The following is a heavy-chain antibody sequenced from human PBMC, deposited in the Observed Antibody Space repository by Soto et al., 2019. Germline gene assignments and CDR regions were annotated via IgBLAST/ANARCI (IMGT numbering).Heavy chain of an antibody. CDR3: ARQGRCSISSCYDVGSPYNYFNP. J-gene: IGHJ5*02. CDR1: GGSFSGYY. D-gene: IGHD2-2*01. CDR2: INHSGNI. Sequence: SETLSLTCAVYGGSFSGYYWSWIRQPPGKGLEWIGEINHSGNIYYNPSLKSRVTISIDTSRNQFSLRLSSVTAADTAVYYCARQGRCSISSCYDVGSPYNYFNPWGQGTLVTVS. V-gene: IGHV4-34*01.